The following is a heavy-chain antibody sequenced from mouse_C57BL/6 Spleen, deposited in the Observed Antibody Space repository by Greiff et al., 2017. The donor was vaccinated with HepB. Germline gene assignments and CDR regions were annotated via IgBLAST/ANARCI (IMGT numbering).Heavy chain of an antibody. CDR2: INPNYGTT. V-gene: IGHV1-39*01. Sequence: LVESGPEPVKPGASVKISCKASGYSFTDYNMNWVKQSNGKSLEWIGVINPNYGTTSYNQKFKGKATLTVDQSSSTAYMQLNSLTSEDSAVYYCASPPYGNYPFYAMDYWGQGTSVTVSS. D-gene: IGHD2-1*01. J-gene: IGHJ4*01. CDR1: GYSFTDYN. CDR3: ASPPYGNYPFYAMDY.